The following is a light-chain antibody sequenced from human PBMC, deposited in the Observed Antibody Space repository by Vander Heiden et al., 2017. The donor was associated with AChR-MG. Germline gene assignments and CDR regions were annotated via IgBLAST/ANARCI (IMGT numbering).Light chain of an antibody. CDR1: QGLVHSDGNTY. CDR2: RVS. Sequence: DVVMTQSPLSLPVTLGQPASISCRSSQGLVHSDGNTYLNWFQQRPGQSPRRLIYRVSNRDSGVPDRFSGSGSGTDFTLKISRVEAEDVGVYYCRQGTHWPRTFGQRTKVEIK. V-gene: IGKV2-30*02. J-gene: IGKJ1*01. CDR3: RQGTHWPRT.